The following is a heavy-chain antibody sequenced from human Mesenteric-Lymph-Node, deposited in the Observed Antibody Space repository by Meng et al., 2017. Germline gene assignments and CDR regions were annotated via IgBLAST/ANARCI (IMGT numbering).Heavy chain of an antibody. V-gene: IGHV1-69*06. CDR2: IIPIFGTA. D-gene: IGHD4-17*01. J-gene: IGHJ6*02. CDR3: ATKEDYGDYQTVSGFYYYGMDV. Sequence: SVKVSCKASGDTFSSYAISWVRQAPGQGLEWMGGIIPIFGTANYAQKFQGRVTITADKSTSTAYMELSSLRSEDTAVYYCATKEDYGDYQTVSGFYYYGMDVWGQGTTVTVSS. CDR1: GDTFSSYA.